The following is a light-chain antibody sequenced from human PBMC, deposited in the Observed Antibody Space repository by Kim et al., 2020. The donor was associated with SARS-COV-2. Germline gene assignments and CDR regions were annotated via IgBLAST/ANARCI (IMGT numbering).Light chain of an antibody. CDR2: KES. CDR3: QQYNSYWT. J-gene: IGKJ1*01. CDR1: RSISSW. V-gene: IGKV1-5*03. Sequence: PASVADRVTITCLASRSISSWLAWYQQKPGKAPKLLFYKESSLQRGVPRRFSGSGSGTEFSLTISSLQPDDFATYYCQQYNSYWTFGQGTKVEIK.